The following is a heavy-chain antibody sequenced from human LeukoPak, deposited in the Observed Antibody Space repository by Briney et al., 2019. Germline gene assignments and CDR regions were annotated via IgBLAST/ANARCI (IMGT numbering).Heavy chain of an antibody. Sequence: PGGSLRLSCAASGFTFSSYWMSWVRQAPGKGLEWVANINKDGSEKYYMDSVRGRFTISRDNAKNSLYLQMHSLRVEDTAVYYCAREVGLLVVVPAANYWYFDLWGRGTLVTVSS. V-gene: IGHV3-7*03. CDR3: AREVGLLVVVPAANYWYFDL. D-gene: IGHD2-2*01. J-gene: IGHJ2*01. CDR1: GFTFSSYW. CDR2: INKDGSEK.